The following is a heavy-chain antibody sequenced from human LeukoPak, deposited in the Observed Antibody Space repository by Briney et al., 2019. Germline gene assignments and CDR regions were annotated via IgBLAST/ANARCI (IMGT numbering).Heavy chain of an antibody. J-gene: IGHJ4*02. CDR1: GGAISSDNYY. V-gene: IGHV4-39*01. CDR2: INYSGTT. CDR3: ARLSDY. Sequence: SGTLSLTCTVSGGAISSDNYYWGWIRQPPGKGLEWIGSINYSGTTYYNPSLKSRVSISVDTSRTQFSLRLSSATAADTAVYYRARLSDYWGQGTLVTVSS.